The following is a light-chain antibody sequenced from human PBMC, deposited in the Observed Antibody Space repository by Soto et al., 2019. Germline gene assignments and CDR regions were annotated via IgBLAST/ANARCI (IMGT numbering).Light chain of an antibody. CDR2: GAS. Sequence: EIVLTQSPATLSLSPGERATLSCRASQSISSYLAWYQQKPGQAPGLLISGASSRATGIPDRFSGSGSGTDFTLTISRLEPEDFAVYYCQHYDRSALTFGGGTKVDIK. V-gene: IGKV3-20*01. CDR1: QSISSY. J-gene: IGKJ4*01. CDR3: QHYDRSALT.